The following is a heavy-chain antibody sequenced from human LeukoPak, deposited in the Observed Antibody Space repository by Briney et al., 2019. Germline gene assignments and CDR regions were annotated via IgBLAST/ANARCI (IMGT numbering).Heavy chain of an antibody. J-gene: IGHJ4*02. CDR3: AKDLRAGSPGYYFDC. CDR2: ISGSSSTI. Sequence: GGSLRLSCAASGFSFSTYGMNWVRQAPGKGLEWVSYISGSSSTIYYADSVKGRSTMSRDNAKSTLYLQINSLRVEDTAVYYCAKDLRAGSPGYYFDCWGQGTLVTVST. D-gene: IGHD1-26*01. V-gene: IGHV3-48*01. CDR1: GFSFSTYG.